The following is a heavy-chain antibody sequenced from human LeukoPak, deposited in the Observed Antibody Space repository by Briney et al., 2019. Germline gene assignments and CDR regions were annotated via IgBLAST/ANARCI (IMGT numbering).Heavy chain of an antibody. J-gene: IGHJ4*02. Sequence: GGSLRLSCEASEFTFSSYSMNWVRQAPGKGLEWVSAISGSGGSTYYADSVKGRFTISRDNSKNTLYLQMNSLRAEDTAVYYCAKVGSSGPPDYWGQGTLVTVSS. D-gene: IGHD6-19*01. CDR1: EFTFSSYS. CDR3: AKVGSSGPPDY. V-gene: IGHV3-23*01. CDR2: ISGSGGST.